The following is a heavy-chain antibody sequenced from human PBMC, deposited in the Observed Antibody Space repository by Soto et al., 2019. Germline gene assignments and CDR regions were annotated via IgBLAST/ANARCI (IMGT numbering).Heavy chain of an antibody. V-gene: IGHV3-21*01. CDR2: ISSSSSYI. CDR1: GCTFSSYS. J-gene: IGHJ6*02. D-gene: IGHD6-19*01. Sequence: PVGSLRLSWAASGCTFSSYSMNWVRQATGKGLEWVSSISSSSSYIYYADSVKGRFTISRDNSKTTLYLQMNSLRAEDTAVYFCAKDLGAVAGYYYCGMGGWGRVTTVSVCS. CDR3: AKDLGAVAGYYYCGMGG.